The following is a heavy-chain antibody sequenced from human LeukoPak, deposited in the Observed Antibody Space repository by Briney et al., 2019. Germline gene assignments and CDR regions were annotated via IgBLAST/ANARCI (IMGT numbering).Heavy chain of an antibody. CDR3: SNGRTSSGTLQHDY. J-gene: IGHJ4*02. D-gene: IGHD6-19*01. Sequence: PGGSLRLSCAASRFTFSSYAMSWVRQAPGKGLEWVSVISATDGSTYYADSVKGRFTISRDNSKNTLYLQMNSLRAEDTALYYCSNGRTSSGTLQHDYWGQGTLVTVSS. V-gene: IGHV3-23*01. CDR1: RFTFSSYA. CDR2: ISATDGST.